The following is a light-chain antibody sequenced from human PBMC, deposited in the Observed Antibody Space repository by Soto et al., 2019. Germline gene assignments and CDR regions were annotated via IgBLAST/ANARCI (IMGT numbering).Light chain of an antibody. CDR3: GTWDSDLSAEV. CDR1: SSNIGTNY. J-gene: IGLJ3*02. V-gene: IGLV1-51*01. Sequence: QSVLTQPPSVSAAPGQKVTISCSGSSSNIGTNYVSWYQQLPGRAPKLVIFDNSKRPSGIPDRFSGSKSGSSATLGVTGLQTGDEADYYCGTWDSDLSAEVFGGGTNVTVL. CDR2: DNS.